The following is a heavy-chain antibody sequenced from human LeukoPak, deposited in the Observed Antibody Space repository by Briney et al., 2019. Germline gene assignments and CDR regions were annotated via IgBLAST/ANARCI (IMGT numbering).Heavy chain of an antibody. CDR3: AKDLHYYLAMVV. D-gene: IGHD3-10*01. Sequence: GGSLRLSCAASGFTICGFAMTWVRQAPGKGLEWVSSIGSDYKTHYSESGKGRFAISRVNSQSTVFLQLNSLRAEDTALYYVAKDLHYYLAMVVWGQGTTVTVSS. CDR2: IGSDYKT. V-gene: IGHV3-23*01. CDR1: GFTICGFA. J-gene: IGHJ6*02.